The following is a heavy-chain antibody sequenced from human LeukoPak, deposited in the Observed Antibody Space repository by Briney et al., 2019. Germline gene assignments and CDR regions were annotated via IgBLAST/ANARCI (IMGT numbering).Heavy chain of an antibody. Sequence: PGGSLRLSCAASGFTFSSYAMHWVRQAPGKGLEWVAVISYDGSNKYYADSVKGRFTISRDNSENTLYLQMNSLRAEDTAVYYCARTTLFDYWGQGTLVTVSS. CDR3: ARTTLFDY. CDR2: ISYDGSNK. CDR1: GFTFSSYA. D-gene: IGHD4-17*01. V-gene: IGHV3-30*04. J-gene: IGHJ4*02.